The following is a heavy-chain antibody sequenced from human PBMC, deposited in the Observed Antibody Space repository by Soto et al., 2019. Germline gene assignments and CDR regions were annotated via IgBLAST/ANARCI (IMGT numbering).Heavy chain of an antibody. J-gene: IGHJ4*02. Sequence: EVQLLESGGGLVQPGGSLTLSCATSGFTFSSYAMVWVRQAAEKGLEWVASISNNGDTAYYADSVKGRFTISRGNSENTLYLPMNGLRADDTALYCCAKSRVFIGAIVTLLDSWGQGTQVTVSS. CDR1: GFTFSSYA. V-gene: IGHV3-23*01. CDR3: AKSRVFIGAIVTLLDS. CDR2: ISNNGDTA. D-gene: IGHD3-16*02.